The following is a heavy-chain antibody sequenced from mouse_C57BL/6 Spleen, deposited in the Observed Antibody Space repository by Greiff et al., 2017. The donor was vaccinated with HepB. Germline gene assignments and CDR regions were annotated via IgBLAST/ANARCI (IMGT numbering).Heavy chain of an antibody. CDR3: TRYPLYAMDY. CDR1: GYTFTDYE. J-gene: IGHJ4*01. D-gene: IGHD1-1*01. Sequence: VQLQQSGAELVRPGASVTLSCKASGYTFTDYEMHWVKQTPVHGLEWIGAIDPETGGTAYNQKFKGKAILTADKSSSTAYMELRSLTSEDSAVYYCTRYPLYAMDYWGQGTSVTVSS. V-gene: IGHV1-15*01. CDR2: IDPETGGT.